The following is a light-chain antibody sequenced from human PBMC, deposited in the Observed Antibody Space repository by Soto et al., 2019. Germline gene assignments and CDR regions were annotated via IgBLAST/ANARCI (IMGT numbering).Light chain of an antibody. Sequence: EIVLTQSPGTLSLSPGERATLSCRASQSVSSNSLAWYQQKPDQAPRLLIYDASSRATGIPDRFSGSGSGTDFTLTLSRLEPEDFAVYYCQLYGSSPQTFGGGTKVEIK. V-gene: IGKV3-20*01. CDR3: QLYGSSPQT. CDR2: DAS. CDR1: QSVSSNS. J-gene: IGKJ4*01.